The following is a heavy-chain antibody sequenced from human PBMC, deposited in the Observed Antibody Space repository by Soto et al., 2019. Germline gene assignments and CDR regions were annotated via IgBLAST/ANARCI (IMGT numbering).Heavy chain of an antibody. V-gene: IGHV4-31*03. Sequence: SETLSLTCTVSGGSISSGGYYWSWIRQLPGRGLEWIGYIYSSGSTYYNPSLKSRLSIAGDTSKNQISLKLSSVTAADTAVYYCARRVVSSGYFDYWGQGALVTVSS. J-gene: IGHJ4*02. CDR3: ARRVVSSGYFDY. CDR1: GGSISSGGYY. CDR2: IYSSGST. D-gene: IGHD2-21*01.